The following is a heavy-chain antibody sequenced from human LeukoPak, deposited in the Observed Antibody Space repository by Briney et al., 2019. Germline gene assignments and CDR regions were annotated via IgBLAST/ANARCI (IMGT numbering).Heavy chain of an antibody. CDR2: ISSSSSYI. Sequence: GGSLRLSCAASGFTFSSYSMNWGRQAPGKGLEWVSSISSSSSYIYYADSVKGRFTISRDNAKNSLYLRMNSLRAEDTGVYYCARDPYDSSGYRFDCWGQGTLVTVSS. D-gene: IGHD3-22*01. V-gene: IGHV3-21*01. CDR3: ARDPYDSSGYRFDC. J-gene: IGHJ4*02. CDR1: GFTFSSYS.